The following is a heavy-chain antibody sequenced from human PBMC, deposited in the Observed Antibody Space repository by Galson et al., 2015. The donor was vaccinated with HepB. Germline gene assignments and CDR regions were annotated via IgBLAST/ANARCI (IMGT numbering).Heavy chain of an antibody. J-gene: IGHJ1*01. CDR1: GFTFSDYY. Sequence: SLRLSCAASGFTFSDYYMSWIRQAPGKGLEWVSYISSSSSYTNYADSVKGRFTISRDNAKNSLYLQMNSLRAEDTAVYYCARDSKAVAAAGNAEYFQHWGQGTLVTVSS. CDR2: ISSSSSYT. CDR3: ARDSKAVAAAGNAEYFQH. D-gene: IGHD6-13*01. V-gene: IGHV3-11*06.